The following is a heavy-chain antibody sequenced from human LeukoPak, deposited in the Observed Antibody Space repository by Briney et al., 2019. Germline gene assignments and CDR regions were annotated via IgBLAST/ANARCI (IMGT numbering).Heavy chain of an antibody. CDR1: GYTFTSYD. V-gene: IGHV1-8*01. J-gene: IGHJ5*02. CDR2: MNPNSGNA. CDR3: ARYCSSTSCYPFP. Sequence: GASVKVSCKASGYTFTSYDINWVRQATGQGLEWMGWMNPNSGNAGYAQKFQGRVTMTRNTSISTAYMELSSLRSEDTAVYYCARYCSSTSCYPFPWGQGTLVTVSS. D-gene: IGHD2-2*01.